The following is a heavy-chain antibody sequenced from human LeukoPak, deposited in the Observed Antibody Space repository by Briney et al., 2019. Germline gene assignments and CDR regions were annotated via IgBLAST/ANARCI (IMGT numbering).Heavy chain of an antibody. CDR2: IIPIFGTA. V-gene: IGHV1-69*05. CDR1: GGTFSSYA. CDR3: AREYGSSGYYFRMDV. J-gene: IGHJ6*03. Sequence: VASVKVSCKASGGTFSSYAISWVRQAPGQGLEWMGGIIPIFGTANYAQKFQGRVTITTDESTSTAYMELSSLRSEDTAVYYCAREYGSSGYYFRMDVWGKGTTVTVSS. D-gene: IGHD3-22*01.